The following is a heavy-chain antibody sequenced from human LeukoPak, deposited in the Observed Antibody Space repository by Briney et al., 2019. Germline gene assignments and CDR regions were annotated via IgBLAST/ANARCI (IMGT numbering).Heavy chain of an antibody. CDR3: ARDRAHSYGFNWFDP. CDR2: ISSSSSTI. V-gene: IGHV3-48*01. CDR1: GFTFSSYW. D-gene: IGHD5-18*01. Sequence: GGSLRLSCAASGFTFSSYWMHWVRQAPGKGLEWVSYISSSSSTIYYADSVKGRFTISRDNAKNSLYLQMNSLRAEDTAVYYCARDRAHSYGFNWFDPWGQGTLVTVSS. J-gene: IGHJ5*02.